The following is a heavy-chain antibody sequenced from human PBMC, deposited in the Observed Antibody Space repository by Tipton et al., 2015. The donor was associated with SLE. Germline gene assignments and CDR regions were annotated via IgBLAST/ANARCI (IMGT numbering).Heavy chain of an antibody. V-gene: IGHV3-48*03. Sequence: SLRLSCAASGFSFSSFEMNWVRQAPGERLEWVSYISSRGSSIYYADSVKGRFTISRDNAKNSLYLQMNSLRAEDTAVYYCARGPGGWADLFYYYLDVWGKGTTVTVSS. CDR3: ARGPGGWADLFYYYLDV. CDR2: ISSRGSSI. CDR1: GFSFSSFE. D-gene: IGHD6-19*01. J-gene: IGHJ6*03.